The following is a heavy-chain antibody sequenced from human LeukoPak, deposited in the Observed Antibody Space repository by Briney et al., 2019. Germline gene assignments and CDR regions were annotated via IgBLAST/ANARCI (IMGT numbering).Heavy chain of an antibody. CDR3: GRGGLYYDTSAYYYMNY. Sequence: GGSLRLSCAASGFTLRTYNMHCVRQAPGEGLEWISYITTAGNVIFYADSLKGRFTISTDEAKTSLSLQMDRLRPEEPAFIYFGRGGLYYDTSAYYYMNYWGQGTLVTVSS. J-gene: IGHJ4*02. CDR2: ITTAGNVI. V-gene: IGHV3-48*01. D-gene: IGHD3-22*01. CDR1: GFTLRTYN.